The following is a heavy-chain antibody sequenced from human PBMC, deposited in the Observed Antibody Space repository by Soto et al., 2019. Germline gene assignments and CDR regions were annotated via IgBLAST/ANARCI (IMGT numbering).Heavy chain of an antibody. D-gene: IGHD2-8*01. CDR3: AKDSLLGYCTNGVCSVY. CDR1: GFTFSSYA. J-gene: IGHJ4*02. V-gene: IGHV3-23*01. CDR2: ISGSGGST. Sequence: GGSLRLSCAASGFTFSSYAMSWVRQAPGKGLEWVSAISGSGGSTYYADSVKGRFTISRDNSKNTLYLQMNSLRAEDTAVYYCAKDSLLGYCTNGVCSVYWGQGTLVTVSS.